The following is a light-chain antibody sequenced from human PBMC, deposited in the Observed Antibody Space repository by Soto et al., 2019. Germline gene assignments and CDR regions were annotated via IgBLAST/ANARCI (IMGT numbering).Light chain of an antibody. J-gene: IGLJ2*01. CDR1: SSDVGSCNL. Sequence: QSALTQPASVSGSPGQSITISCTGTSSDVGSCNLVYWYQQHPGKAPKLMIYEGSKRPSGVSNRFSVSKSGNTASLTISGLQAEDEADYDCCSYAGSSTYVVFGGGTKLTVL. V-gene: IGLV2-23*01. CDR3: CSYAGSSTYVV. CDR2: EGS.